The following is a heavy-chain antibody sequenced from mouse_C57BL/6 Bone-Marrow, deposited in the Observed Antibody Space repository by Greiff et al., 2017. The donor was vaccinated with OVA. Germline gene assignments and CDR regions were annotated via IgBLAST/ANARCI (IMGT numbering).Heavy chain of an antibody. V-gene: IGHV5-16*01. CDR2: INYDGSST. CDR1: GFTFSDYY. D-gene: IGHD2-1*01. Sequence: VQLKESEGGLVQPGSSMKLSCTASGFTFSDYYMAWVRQVPEKGLEWVANINYDGSSTYYLDSLKSRFILSRDNAKNILYLQMSSLQSEDTATYYCARGFYSLYFDYWGQGTTLTVSS. CDR3: ARGFYSLYFDY. J-gene: IGHJ2*01.